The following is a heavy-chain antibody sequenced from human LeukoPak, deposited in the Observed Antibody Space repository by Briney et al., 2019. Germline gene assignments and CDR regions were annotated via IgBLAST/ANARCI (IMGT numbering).Heavy chain of an antibody. CDR3: ARYCGAASCYSGFDY. V-gene: IGHV3-53*01. CDR2: ISGDGGT. CDR1: GFTVSSKY. J-gene: IGHJ4*02. D-gene: IGHD2-15*01. Sequence: PGGSLRLSCAASGFTVSSKYMSWVRQAPGKGPEWVSAISGDGGTYYADSVKGRFTISRDNSKNTLYLQMNSLGGEDTALYYCARYCGAASCYSGFDYWGQGTLVTVAS.